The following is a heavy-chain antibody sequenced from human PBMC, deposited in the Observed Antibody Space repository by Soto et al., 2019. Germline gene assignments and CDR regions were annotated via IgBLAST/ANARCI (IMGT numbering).Heavy chain of an antibody. V-gene: IGHV3-15*07. CDR2: IKSKTDGGTT. D-gene: IGHD3-16*01. J-gene: IGHJ6*02. CDR1: GFTFSNAW. CDR3: TTAPPSTAYVYYYYGMDV. Sequence: GGSLRLSCAASGFTFSNAWMNWVRQAPGKGLEWVGRIKSKTDGGTTDYAAPVKGRFTISRDDSKNTLYLQMNSLKTKDTAVYYCTTAPPSTAYVYYYYGMDVWGQGTTVTVSS.